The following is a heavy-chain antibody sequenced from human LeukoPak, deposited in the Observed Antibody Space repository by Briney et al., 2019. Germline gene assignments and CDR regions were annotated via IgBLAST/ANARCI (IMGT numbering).Heavy chain of an antibody. CDR1: GFTFSSYA. J-gene: IGHJ5*02. V-gene: IGHV3-23*01. Sequence: GGSLRLSCAASGFTFSSYAMSWVRQAPGKGLEWVSAISGSGGSTYYADSVKGRFTISRDNSKNTLYLQMNSLRPEDTAVYYCAKDPLNWTYYWFAPWGQGTLVTVSS. CDR3: AKDPLNWTYYWFAP. D-gene: IGHD1-7*01. CDR2: ISGSGGST.